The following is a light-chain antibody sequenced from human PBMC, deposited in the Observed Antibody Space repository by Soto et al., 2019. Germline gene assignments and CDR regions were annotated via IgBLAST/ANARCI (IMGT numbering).Light chain of an antibody. CDR3: QQSYNTPRA. V-gene: IGKV1-39*01. CDR2: AAS. Sequence: DIQMTQSPSSLSASVGDRVSITCRASQTISNDLIWYQQKPGKAPNLLIYAASTLQSGVPSRFSGSGSGTNFTLTISSLQSEDFATYYCQQSYNTPRAFGQGTKVEIK. J-gene: IGKJ1*01. CDR1: QTISND.